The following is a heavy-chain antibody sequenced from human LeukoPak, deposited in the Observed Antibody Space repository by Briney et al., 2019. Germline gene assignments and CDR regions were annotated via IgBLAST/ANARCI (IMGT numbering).Heavy chain of an antibody. D-gene: IGHD2-8*01. Sequence: PGGSLRLSCAASGFTVSSNFMNWVRQAPGRGLEWVSAISGSGGSTYYADSVKGRFTISRDNSKNTLYLQMNSLRAEDTAVYYCAKDSYCTNGVCYDYWGQGTLVTVSS. CDR3: AKDSYCTNGVCYDY. CDR1: GFTVSSNF. V-gene: IGHV3-23*01. CDR2: ISGSGGST. J-gene: IGHJ4*02.